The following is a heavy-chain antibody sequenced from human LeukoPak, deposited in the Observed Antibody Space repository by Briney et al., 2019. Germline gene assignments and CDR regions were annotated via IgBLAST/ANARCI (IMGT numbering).Heavy chain of an antibody. J-gene: IGHJ4*02. CDR3: ARGPLGYCSSTSCYIRGAPFDY. V-gene: IGHV4-34*01. D-gene: IGHD2-2*02. Sequence: GSLRLSCAASGFTFSSYWMSWVRQPAEKGLEWIGEINHSGSTNYNPSLKSRVTISVDTSKNQFSLKLSSVTAADTAVYYCARGPLGYCSSTSCYIRGAPFDYWGQGTLVTVSS. CDR1: GFTFSSYW. CDR2: INHSGST.